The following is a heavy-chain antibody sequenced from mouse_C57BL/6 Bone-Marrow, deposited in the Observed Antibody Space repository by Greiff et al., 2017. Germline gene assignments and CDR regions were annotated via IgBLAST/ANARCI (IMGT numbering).Heavy chain of an antibody. V-gene: IGHV1-82*01. CDR3: AKGISNYPYYAMDY. CDR1: GYAFSSSW. J-gene: IGHJ4*01. CDR2: IYPGDGAT. Sequence: VQLQQSGPELVKPGASVKISCKASGYAFSSSWMNWVKQRPGQGLEWIGRIYPGDGATNSNGKFKGKATLTADKSSSTAYRQLSSLTSEDAAVYFCAKGISNYPYYAMDYWGQGTSVTVSS. D-gene: IGHD2-5*01.